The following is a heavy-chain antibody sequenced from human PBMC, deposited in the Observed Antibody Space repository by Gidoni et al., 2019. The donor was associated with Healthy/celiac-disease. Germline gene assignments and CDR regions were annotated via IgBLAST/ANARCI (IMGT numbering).Heavy chain of an antibody. D-gene: IGHD2-21*02. CDR3: ARDGAWVVVTAIQAGLDY. CDR1: GYTFTGYY. Sequence: QVQLVQSGAEVKKPGASVKVSCKASGYTFTGYYMHWVRQAPGQGLEWMGWINPNSGGTNYAQKFQGRVTMTRDTSISTAYMELSRLRSDDTAVYYCARDGAWVVVTAIQAGLDYWGQGTLVTVSS. V-gene: IGHV1-2*02. J-gene: IGHJ4*02. CDR2: INPNSGGT.